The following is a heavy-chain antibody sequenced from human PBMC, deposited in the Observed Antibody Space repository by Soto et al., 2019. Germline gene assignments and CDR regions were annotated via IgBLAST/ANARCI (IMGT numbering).Heavy chain of an antibody. D-gene: IGHD3-10*01. CDR1: GFSFSDYF. J-gene: IGHJ5*02. V-gene: IGHV1-46*01. CDR3: ARDRGFGDSFPLARYNWFDP. Sequence: GASVKVSCKASGFSFSDYFMHWVRQAPGQGLEWMGIINPSGDSRNYAQKFQGRVTITRDTSTSTAYMELRSLRSEDTAVYYCARDRGFGDSFPLARYNWFDPWGQGTLVTVSS. CDR2: INPSGDSR.